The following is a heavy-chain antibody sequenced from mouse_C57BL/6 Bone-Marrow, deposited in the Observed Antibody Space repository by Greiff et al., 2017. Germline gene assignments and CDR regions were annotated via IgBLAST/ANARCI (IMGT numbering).Heavy chain of an antibody. D-gene: IGHD1-1*01. CDR2: ISSGGSYT. Sequence: EVKLVESGGDLVKPGGSLKLSCAASGFTFSSYGMSWVRQTPDKRLEWVATISSGGSYTYYPDSVKGRFTISRDNAKNTLYLQMSSLKSEDTAMYYCARQGIYYYCSSYVFHVHYYAMDYWGQGTSVTVSS. J-gene: IGHJ4*01. CDR1: GFTFSSYG. CDR3: ARQGIYYYCSSYVFHVHYYAMDY. V-gene: IGHV5-6*01.